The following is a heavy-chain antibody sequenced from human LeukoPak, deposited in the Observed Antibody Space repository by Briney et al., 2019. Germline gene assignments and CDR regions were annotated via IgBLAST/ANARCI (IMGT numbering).Heavy chain of an antibody. CDR3: ARGRSRGRGYYYRYFDY. D-gene: IGHD3-22*01. CDR2: ISSSSSYI. J-gene: IGHJ4*02. CDR1: GFTFSSYS. Sequence: SGGSLRLSCAASGFTFSSYSMNWVRQAPGKGLEWVSSISSSSSYIYYADSVKGRFTISRDNAKNSLYLQMNSLRAEDTAVYYCARGRSRGRGYYYRYFDYWGQGTLVTVSS. V-gene: IGHV3-21*01.